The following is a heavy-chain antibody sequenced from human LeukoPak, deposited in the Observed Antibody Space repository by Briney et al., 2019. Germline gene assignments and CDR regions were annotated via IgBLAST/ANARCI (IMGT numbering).Heavy chain of an antibody. J-gene: IGHJ5*02. Sequence: GESLKISCKGSGYSFTSYWIGWVRQMPGEGLEWMGIIYPGDSDTRYSPSFQGQVTISADKSISTAYLQWSSLKASDTAMYYCAKGRNGATVTTTFDPWGQGTLVTVSS. CDR2: IYPGDSDT. CDR1: GYSFTSYW. V-gene: IGHV5-51*01. CDR3: AKGRNGATVTTTFDP. D-gene: IGHD4-11*01.